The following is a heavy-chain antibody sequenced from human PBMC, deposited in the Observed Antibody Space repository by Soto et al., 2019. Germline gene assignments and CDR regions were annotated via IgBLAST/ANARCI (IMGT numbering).Heavy chain of an antibody. D-gene: IGHD6-13*01. CDR3: ARRAAAGTRFHY. CDR2: IYYSGST. V-gene: IGHV4-59*08. J-gene: IGHJ4*02. CDR1: GCSISSYY. Sequence: SATLSLTCTVSGCSISSYYWSWIRQPPGKGLEWIGYIYYSGSTNYNPSLKSRVTISVDTSKNQFSLKLSSVTAADTAVYYCARRAAAGTRFHYWGQGTLVTVS.